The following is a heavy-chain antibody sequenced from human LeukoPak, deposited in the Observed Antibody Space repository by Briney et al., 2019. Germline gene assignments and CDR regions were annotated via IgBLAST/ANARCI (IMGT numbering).Heavy chain of an antibody. CDR3: AKRCSSSWYYFDY. J-gene: IGHJ4*02. D-gene: IGHD6-13*01. CDR2: IRYDGSNK. CDR1: GFTFSSYS. Sequence: GGSLRLSCAASGFTFSSYSMNWVRQAPGKGLEWVAFIRYDGSNKYYADSVKGRFTISRDNSKNTLYLQMNSLRAEDTAVYYCAKRCSSSWYYFDYWGQGTLVTVSS. V-gene: IGHV3-30*02.